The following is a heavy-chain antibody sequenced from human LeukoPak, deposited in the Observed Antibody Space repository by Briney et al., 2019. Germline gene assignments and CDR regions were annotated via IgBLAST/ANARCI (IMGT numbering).Heavy chain of an antibody. CDR1: RFAFSDYA. CDR2: ISGGDIYT. D-gene: IGHD3-16*01. Sequence: PGGSPRLSCAASRFAFSDYAMSWVRQAPGRGLEWVSVISGGDIYTYYADSVKGRFTISRDYSKNLLYLQMNGLTADDTAVYFCGKSPTADYNCYWYMEVWGKGTTVTVS. J-gene: IGHJ6*03. CDR3: GKSPTADYNCYWYMEV. V-gene: IGHV3-23*01.